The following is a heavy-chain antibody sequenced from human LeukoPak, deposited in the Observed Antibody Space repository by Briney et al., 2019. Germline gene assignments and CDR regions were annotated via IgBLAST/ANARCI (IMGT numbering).Heavy chain of an antibody. CDR2: IIPILGIA. CDR1: GYTFTSYG. Sequence: SVKVSCKASGYTFTSYGISWVRQAPGQGLEWMGRIIPILGIANYAQKFQGRVTITADRSTSTAYMELSSLRSEDTAVYYCARDSPATPEYYDFWSGYLYYFDYWGQGTLVTVSS. D-gene: IGHD3-3*01. CDR3: ARDSPATPEYYDFWSGYLYYFDY. V-gene: IGHV1-69*04. J-gene: IGHJ4*02.